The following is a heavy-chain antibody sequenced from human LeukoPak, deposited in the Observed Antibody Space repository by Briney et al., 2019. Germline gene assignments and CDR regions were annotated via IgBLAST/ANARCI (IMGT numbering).Heavy chain of an antibody. CDR1: GYTFSSYG. CDR3: ARDGLYSGHFDY. J-gene: IGHJ4*02. CDR2: ISGYNGNT. V-gene: IGHV1-18*01. Sequence: ASVKVSCKASGYTFSSYGINWVRQAPGQGLEWMGWISGYNGNTNYAQNLQGRVTMTTDTSTRTAYMELRSLRSDDTAVYYCARDGLYSGHFDYWGQGTLVTVSS. D-gene: IGHD1-26*01.